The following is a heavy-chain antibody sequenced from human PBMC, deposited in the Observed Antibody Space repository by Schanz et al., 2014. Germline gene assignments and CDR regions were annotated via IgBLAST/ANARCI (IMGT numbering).Heavy chain of an antibody. D-gene: IGHD3-10*01. CDR1: GGTFNSYT. V-gene: IGHV1-69*08. CDR2: INPIGGST. Sequence: QVQLVQSGAEVKKPGSSMKVSCKASGGTFNSYTINWVRQAPGQGLEWMGIINPIGGSTTYAQKFRGAVTLTTDTSTDTAYLELTSLRSEDTAVYYCARGSPENMIRGELDYWGQGTLXTVSS. J-gene: IGHJ4*02. CDR3: ARGSPENMIRGELDY.